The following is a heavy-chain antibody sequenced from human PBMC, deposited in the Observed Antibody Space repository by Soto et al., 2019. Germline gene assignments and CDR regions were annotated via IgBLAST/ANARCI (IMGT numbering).Heavy chain of an antibody. CDR1: GYTFTNYA. CDR2: ISASTRNT. J-gene: IGHJ2*01. Sequence: QVQLVQSGAEVKKPGASVKVSCQASGYTFTNYAISWVRQAPGQGREWMGWISASTRNTDQTQNFQGRVTITIDTATNTANMELRSLRSDDTVGYYCARCYCSVGSCYACWHFDLWGRGNLVTVSS. D-gene: IGHD2-15*01. V-gene: IGHV1-18*01. CDR3: ARCYCSVGSCYACWHFDL.